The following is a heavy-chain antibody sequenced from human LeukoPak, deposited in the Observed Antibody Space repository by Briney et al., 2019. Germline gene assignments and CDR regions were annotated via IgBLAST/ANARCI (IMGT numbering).Heavy chain of an antibody. CDR3: ARVPLHDSSGHYYPH. CDR1: GYTFTTYV. J-gene: IGHJ1*01. V-gene: IGHV1-3*01. D-gene: IGHD3-22*01. CDR2: INGGNGNA. Sequence: ASVKVSCKASGYTFTTYVIHWVRQAPGQRLEWMGWINGGNGNAKYSQNFQGRVTIIRDTSASTAYMELSSLRSEDTAVYYCARVPLHDSSGHYYPHWGQGTLVTVSS.